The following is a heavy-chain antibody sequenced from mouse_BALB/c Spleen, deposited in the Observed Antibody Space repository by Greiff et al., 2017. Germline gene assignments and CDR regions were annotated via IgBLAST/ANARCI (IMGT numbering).Heavy chain of an antibody. CDR3: ARGYGSPYYFDY. CDR2: ISYDGSN. D-gene: IGHD1-1*01. CDR1: GYSITSGYY. V-gene: IGHV3-6*02. Sequence: VQLQQSGPGLVKPSQSLSLTCSVTGYSITSGYYWNWIRQFPGNKLEWMGYISYDGSNNYNPSLKNRISITRDTSKNQFFLKLNSVTTEDTATYYCARGYGSPYYFDYWGQGTTLTVSS. J-gene: IGHJ2*01.